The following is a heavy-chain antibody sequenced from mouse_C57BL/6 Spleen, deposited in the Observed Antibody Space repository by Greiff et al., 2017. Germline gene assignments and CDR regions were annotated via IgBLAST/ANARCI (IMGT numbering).Heavy chain of an antibody. CDR3: ARRGYGEYAMDD. CDR1: GYAFSSSW. Sequence: QVQLQQPGAELVKPGASVKISCKASGYAFSSSWMNWVKQRPGKGLEWIGRIYPGGGGTNYNGKFKGKATLTVDTSSSTAYMQLSSLTSEDSAVFYCARRGYGEYAMDDWGQGTSVTVAS. V-gene: IGHV1-82*01. J-gene: IGHJ4*01. D-gene: IGHD2-2*01. CDR2: IYPGGGGT.